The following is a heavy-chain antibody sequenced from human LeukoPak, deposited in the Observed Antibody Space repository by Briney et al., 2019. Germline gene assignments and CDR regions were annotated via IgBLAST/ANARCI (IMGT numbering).Heavy chain of an antibody. V-gene: IGHV3-9*01. D-gene: IGHD1-26*01. CDR3: ARHSGTYPD. CDR2: ISWNSGSI. Sequence: RSGGSLRLSCAASGFTFDDYAMHWVRQAPGKGLEWVSGISWNSGSIGYADSVKGRFTISRDNSKNTLYLQMNSLRAEDTAVYYCARHSGTYPDWGQGTLVTVSS. J-gene: IGHJ4*02. CDR1: GFTFDDYA.